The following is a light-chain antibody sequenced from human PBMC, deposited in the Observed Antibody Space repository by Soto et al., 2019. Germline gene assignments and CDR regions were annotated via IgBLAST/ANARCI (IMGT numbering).Light chain of an antibody. V-gene: IGLV2-11*01. CDR1: SSDVGDYNS. Sequence: QSALTQPRSVSGSPGQSVTVSCIGTSSDVGDYNSVSWYQQHPGKAPKLMIYDVSKRPSGVPDRFSGSKSGSTASLTVSGLQTEDEADYYCNSYVAGSNVFGTGTKLTVL. J-gene: IGLJ1*01. CDR2: DVS. CDR3: NSYVAGSNV.